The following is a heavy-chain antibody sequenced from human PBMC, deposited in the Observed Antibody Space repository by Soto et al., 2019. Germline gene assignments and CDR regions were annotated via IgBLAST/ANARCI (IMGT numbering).Heavy chain of an antibody. CDR3: ARYRLPQPPARTTLLAVVTSYGMDV. J-gene: IGHJ6*02. CDR1: GYTFTTYY. Sequence: QVQLVQSGAEVKKTGASVKVSCKASGYTFTTYYIHWVRQAPGQGLKCMGIINPSAGNASYAQNFQGRITMPSDTSTGTVYMDLSSLRSEDTAVDYCARYRLPQPPARTTLLAVVTSYGMDVWGRGTTVTVSS. D-gene: IGHD1-26*01. CDR2: INPSAGNA. V-gene: IGHV1-46*01.